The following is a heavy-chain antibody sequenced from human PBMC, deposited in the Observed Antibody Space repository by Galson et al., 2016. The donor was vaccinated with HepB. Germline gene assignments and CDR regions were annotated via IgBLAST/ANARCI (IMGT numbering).Heavy chain of an antibody. CDR3: AKDLGAAAGHMEDWFDP. CDR2: ISSAGVTT. D-gene: IGHD6-13*01. J-gene: IGHJ5*02. CDR1: GFTFSTYA. V-gene: IGHV3-23*01. Sequence: SLRLSCAASGFTFSTYAMSWVRQAPGKGLEWVSTISSAGVTTKYADSVKGRFIVSRDNSKKHLYLQMNSVRAEDTALYHCAKDLGAAAGHMEDWFDPWGQGTLVTVSS.